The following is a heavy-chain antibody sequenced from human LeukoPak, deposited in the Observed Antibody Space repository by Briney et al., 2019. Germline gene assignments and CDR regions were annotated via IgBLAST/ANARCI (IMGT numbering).Heavy chain of an antibody. CDR1: GGTFSSYA. J-gene: IGHJ5*02. V-gene: IGHV1-69*05. Sequence: SVKVSCKAAGGTFSSYAISWVRQAPGQGLEWMGGIIPIFGTANYAQKFQGRVTITTDESTSTAYMELSSLRSEDTAVYYCARGRAARYYWFDPWGQGTLVTVSS. D-gene: IGHD6-6*01. CDR3: ARGRAARYYWFDP. CDR2: IIPIFGTA.